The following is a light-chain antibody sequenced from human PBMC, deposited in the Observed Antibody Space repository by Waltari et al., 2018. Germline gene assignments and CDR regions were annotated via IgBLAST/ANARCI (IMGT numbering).Light chain of an antibody. CDR1: DLGARS. V-gene: IGLV3-1*01. Sequence: SYELTQLSPASGSPAQTASIPCSGDDLGARSVSWYQQKPGQSPILVIYQDTRRPSGTPERFSGSNSGNTATLTISGTQALDEGDYYCQARDSSTEVIFGGGTKLTVL. CDR2: QDT. CDR3: QARDSSTEVI. J-gene: IGLJ2*01.